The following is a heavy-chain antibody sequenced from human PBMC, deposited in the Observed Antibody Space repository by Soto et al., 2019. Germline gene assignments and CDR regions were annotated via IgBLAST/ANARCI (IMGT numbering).Heavy chain of an antibody. CDR1: GFTFSSYS. CDR3: ARLGGYCSGGSCPYGMDV. J-gene: IGHJ6*02. D-gene: IGHD2-15*01. V-gene: IGHV3-21*01. Sequence: EVQLVESGGGLVKPGGSLRLSCAASGFTFSSYSMNWVRQAPGKGLEWVSSISSSSSYIYYADSMKGRFTISRDNAKNSLYLQMNSLRAEDTAVYYCARLGGYCSGGSCPYGMDVWGQGNALTVYS. CDR2: ISSSSSYI.